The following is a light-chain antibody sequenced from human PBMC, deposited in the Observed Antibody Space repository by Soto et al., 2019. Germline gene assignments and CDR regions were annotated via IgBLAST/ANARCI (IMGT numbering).Light chain of an antibody. CDR3: QQYNNWPWT. CDR1: QSVSSN. V-gene: IGKV3-15*01. Sequence: EIVMTQSPATLSVSPGERATLSCRASQSVSSNLAWYQQKPGQAPRLLIYGASNRATGIPARFSGSGSGTEFTLTISSLQSEDFAVYYCQQYNNWPWTVGQGTKVEIK. CDR2: GAS. J-gene: IGKJ1*01.